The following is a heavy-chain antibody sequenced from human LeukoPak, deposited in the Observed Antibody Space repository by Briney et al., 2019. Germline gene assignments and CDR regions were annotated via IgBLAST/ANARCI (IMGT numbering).Heavy chain of an antibody. Sequence: ASVKVSCKASGYTFTGYYMHWVRQAPGQGLEWMGWINPNSGGTNYAQKFQGRVTMTRDTSNSTAYMELSRLRSDDTAVYYCARDSGYSSGWYINRPHWFDYWGQGTLVTVSS. V-gene: IGHV1-2*02. CDR1: GYTFTGYY. CDR3: ARDSGYSSGWYINRPHWFDY. J-gene: IGHJ4*02. D-gene: IGHD6-19*01. CDR2: INPNSGGT.